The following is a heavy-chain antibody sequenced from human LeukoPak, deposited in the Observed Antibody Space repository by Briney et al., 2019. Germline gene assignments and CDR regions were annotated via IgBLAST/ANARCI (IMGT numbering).Heavy chain of an antibody. V-gene: IGHV4-59*02. CDR3: ARAPSDWGATNWFDP. J-gene: IGHJ5*02. Sequence: SETLSLTCTVSGGSVSAYYWNWIRQPPGKGLEWIGYIYRTGITSYNPSLKSRVNISIDTSKNQFSLSLNSVTAADTAVYYCARAPSDWGATNWFDPWGQGTLVTVSS. CDR2: IYRTGIT. CDR1: GGSVSAYY. D-gene: IGHD1-26*01.